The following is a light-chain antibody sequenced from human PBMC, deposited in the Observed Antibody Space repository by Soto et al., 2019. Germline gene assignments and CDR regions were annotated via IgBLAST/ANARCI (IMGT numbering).Light chain of an antibody. J-gene: IGLJ1*01. CDR2: EVT. CDR1: SSDVGDYPY. CDR3: SSYSATNTLV. V-gene: IGLV2-14*01. Sequence: QSVLTQPASVSGSPGQSITISSTGTSSDVGDYPYVSWYQQHPGRVPKLIIYEVTNRPSGITSRFSGSKSENTASLTISGLQAEDEAEYYCSSYSATNTLVFGSGTKVAV.